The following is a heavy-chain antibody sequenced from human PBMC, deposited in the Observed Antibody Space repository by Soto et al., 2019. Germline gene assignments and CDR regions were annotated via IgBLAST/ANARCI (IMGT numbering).Heavy chain of an antibody. J-gene: IGHJ4*02. V-gene: IGHV4-31*03. CDR1: GASIDNNGYS. CDR3: ARGGSGWKALNYFDS. D-gene: IGHD6-19*01. CDR2: NNYRADT. Sequence: QVQLQESGPGLVKPSQTLSLTCTVSGASIDNNGYSWTWIRQRPGGAPEWLGSNNYRADTYYTPSLKSRITISLDTSQNQFSLWLTSMTAADTGMYYCARGGSGWKALNYFDSWGQGILVTVSS.